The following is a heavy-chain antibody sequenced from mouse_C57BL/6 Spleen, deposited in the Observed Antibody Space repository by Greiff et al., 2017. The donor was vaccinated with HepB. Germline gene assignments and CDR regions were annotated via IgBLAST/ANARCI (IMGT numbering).Heavy chain of an antibody. J-gene: IGHJ4*01. CDR1: GYTFTDYE. Sequence: QVQLQQSGAELVRPGASVTLSCKASGYTFTDYEMHWVKQTPVHGLEWIGAIDPETGGTAYNQKFKGKAILTADKSSSTAYMELRSLTSEDSAVYYCTRSNWDGEDYAMDYWGQGTSVTVSS. CDR3: TRSNWDGEDYAMDY. D-gene: IGHD4-1*01. V-gene: IGHV1-15*01. CDR2: IDPETGGT.